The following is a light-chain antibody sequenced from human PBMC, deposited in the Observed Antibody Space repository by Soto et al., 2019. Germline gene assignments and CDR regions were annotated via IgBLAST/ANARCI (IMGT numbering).Light chain of an antibody. CDR3: QQYKNWPPLT. CDR1: QSVSYN. CDR2: GAF. Sequence: EIVMTQSPATLSVSPGETATLSCRASQSVSYNLAWYQQKPGQGPRLLIYGAFTRAPGNPARFSGSGSGTEFTLPISSLQSEDFALYYCQQYKNWPPLTFGGGTKVEIK. V-gene: IGKV3-15*01. J-gene: IGKJ4*01.